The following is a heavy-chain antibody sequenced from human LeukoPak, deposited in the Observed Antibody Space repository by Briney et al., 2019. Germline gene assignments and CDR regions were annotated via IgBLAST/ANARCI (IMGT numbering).Heavy chain of an antibody. J-gene: IGHJ4*02. D-gene: IGHD2-15*01. CDR3: ATVPRLRDTSFDH. V-gene: IGHV4-59*01. CDR1: GGSISRYY. Sequence: PSETLALTCTVSGGSISRYYWSWIPQPPRKGLEGIGYIYYSGSTNYNPSLKRRLAISVDTSKNHFSLQLSSVPAADTAAYYCATVPRLRDTSFDHWGQGTLVTVSS. CDR2: IYYSGST.